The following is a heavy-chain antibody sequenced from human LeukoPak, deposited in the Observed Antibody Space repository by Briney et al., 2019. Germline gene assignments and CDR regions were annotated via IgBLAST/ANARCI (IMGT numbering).Heavy chain of an antibody. CDR3: VTGAPRRPIDY. CDR2: IIPILGIA. D-gene: IGHD3-16*01. J-gene: IGHJ4*02. Sequence: SVKVSCKASGGTFSSYAISWVRQAPGQGLEWMGRIIPILGIANYAQKFQGRVTITADKSTSTAYMELSSLRSEDTAVYYCVTGAPRRPIDYWGQGTLVTVSS. V-gene: IGHV1-69*04. CDR1: GGTFSSYA.